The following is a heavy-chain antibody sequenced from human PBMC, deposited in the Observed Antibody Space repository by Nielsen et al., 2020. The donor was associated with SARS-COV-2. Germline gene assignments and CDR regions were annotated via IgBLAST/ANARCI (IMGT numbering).Heavy chain of an antibody. CDR2: IIPILGIA. D-gene: IGHD5-18*01. V-gene: IGHV1-69*04. J-gene: IGHJ4*02. CDR3: ARVDTAMDIADY. Sequence: SVKVSCKASGYTFTSYAISWVRQAPGQGLEWMGRIIPILGIANYAQKFQGRVTITADKSTSTAYMELSSLRSDDTAVYYCARVDTAMDIADYWGQGTLVTVSS. CDR1: GYTFTSYA.